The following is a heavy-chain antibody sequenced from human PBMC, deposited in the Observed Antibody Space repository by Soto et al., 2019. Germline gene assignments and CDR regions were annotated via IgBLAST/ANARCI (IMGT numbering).Heavy chain of an antibody. D-gene: IGHD3-16*01. CDR3: ARHLGGNHYYYGMDV. J-gene: IGHJ6*02. Sequence: QVQLVQSGAEVKKPGSSVKVSCKASGGTFSSYAISWVRQAPGQGLEWMGGIIPIFGTADDAQKFQGRVTMTADESPSTAYMDLSSLRSEDTAVYYCARHLGGNHYYYGMDVWGQGTTVTVSS. CDR2: IIPIFGTA. V-gene: IGHV1-69*12. CDR1: GGTFSSYA.